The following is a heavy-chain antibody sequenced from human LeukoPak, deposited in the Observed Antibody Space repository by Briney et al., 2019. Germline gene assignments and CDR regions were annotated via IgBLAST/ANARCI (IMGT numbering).Heavy chain of an antibody. V-gene: IGHV3-21*01. CDR3: AKYCSSTSCYEGGDY. Sequence: GGSLRLSCAASGFTFSSYSMNWVRQAPGKGLEWVSSISSSSSYIYYADAVKGRFTISRDNANNSLYLQMNSLRAEDTAVYYCAKYCSSTSCYEGGDYWGQGTLVTVSS. D-gene: IGHD2-2*01. J-gene: IGHJ4*02. CDR2: ISSSSSYI. CDR1: GFTFSSYS.